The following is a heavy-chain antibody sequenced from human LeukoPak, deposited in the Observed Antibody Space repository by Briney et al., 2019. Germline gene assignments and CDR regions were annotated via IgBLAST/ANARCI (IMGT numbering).Heavy chain of an antibody. J-gene: IGHJ6*03. CDR2: ITGSGGST. V-gene: IGHV3-23*01. CDR3: AKGLYYYYMDV. CDR1: GFTFSTYG. D-gene: IGHD2-2*02. Sequence: GGSLRLSCAASGFTFSTYGMSWVRQAPGKGLEWVSAITGSGGSTDYADSVEGRFTISRDNSKNTLFLQVNSLRAEDTAVYYCAKGLYYYYMDVWGKGTTVTVCS.